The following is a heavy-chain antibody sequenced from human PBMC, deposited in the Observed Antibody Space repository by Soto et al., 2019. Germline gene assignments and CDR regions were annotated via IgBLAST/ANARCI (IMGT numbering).Heavy chain of an antibody. V-gene: IGHV1-69*13. D-gene: IGHD6-19*01. Sequence: SVKVSCKASGGTFSSYATSWVRQAPGQGLEWMGGIIPIFGTANYAQKFQGRVTITADESTSTAYMELSSLRSGDTAVYYCARKSIAVAGYYYYYYGMDVWGQGTTVTVSS. CDR3: ARKSIAVAGYYYYYYGMDV. J-gene: IGHJ6*02. CDR2: IIPIFGTA. CDR1: GGTFSSYA.